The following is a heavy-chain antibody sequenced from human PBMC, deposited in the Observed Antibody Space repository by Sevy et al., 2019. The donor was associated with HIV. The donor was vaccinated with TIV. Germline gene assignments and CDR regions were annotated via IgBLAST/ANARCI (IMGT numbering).Heavy chain of an antibody. CDR1: GFSFTKYW. V-gene: IGHV3-7*03. Sequence: GGSLRLSCVASGFSFTKYWMTWVRQAPGKGLEWVANIKRDASEKYYVGSVKGRFTISRDNAKESLYLQMKSLRAEDTAVYYCARDCNSASCLWGLDVWGQGTTVTVSS. D-gene: IGHD2-2*01. CDR3: ARDCNSASCLWGLDV. CDR2: IKRDASEK. J-gene: IGHJ6*02.